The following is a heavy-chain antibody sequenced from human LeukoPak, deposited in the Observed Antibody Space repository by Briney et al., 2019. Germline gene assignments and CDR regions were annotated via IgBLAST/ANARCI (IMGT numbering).Heavy chain of an antibody. CDR3: AKVEMATIVFDY. D-gene: IGHD5-24*01. CDR1: GGSISSSN. Sequence: GTLSLTCAVSGGSISSSNWWSWVRQAPGKGLEWVSAISGSGGSTYYADSVKGRFTISRDNSKNTLYLQMNSLRAEDTAVYYCAKVEMATIVFDYWGQGTLVTVSS. CDR2: ISGSGGST. V-gene: IGHV3-23*01. J-gene: IGHJ4*02.